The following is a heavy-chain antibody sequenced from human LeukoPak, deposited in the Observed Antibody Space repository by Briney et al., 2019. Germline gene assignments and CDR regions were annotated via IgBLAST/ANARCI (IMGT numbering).Heavy chain of an antibody. CDR2: IYSGGST. V-gene: IGHV3-66*01. D-gene: IGHD1-26*01. Sequence: GGSLRLSCAASGFTVSSNYMSWVRQAPGKGLEWVSVIYSGGSTYYADSVKGRFTISRDNSKNTLFLQMNSLRAEDTAIYYCARELREHGVFDIWGQGTMVTVSS. J-gene: IGHJ3*02. CDR1: GFTVSSNY. CDR3: ARELREHGVFDI.